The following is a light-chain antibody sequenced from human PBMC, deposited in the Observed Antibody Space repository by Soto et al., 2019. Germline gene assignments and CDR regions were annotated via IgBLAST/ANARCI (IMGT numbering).Light chain of an antibody. V-gene: IGLV2-8*01. CDR3: KSYAGSNTYV. CDR2: EVV. J-gene: IGLJ1*01. Sequence: QSALTQPPSASGSPGQSVTISCTGTKNDIGVYDFVSWYHHHPGKAPRLIIYEVVQRPSGVPDRFSGSKSGNTASLTVSGLQAADEADYFCKSYAGSNTYVFGSGTKV. CDR1: KNDIGVYDF.